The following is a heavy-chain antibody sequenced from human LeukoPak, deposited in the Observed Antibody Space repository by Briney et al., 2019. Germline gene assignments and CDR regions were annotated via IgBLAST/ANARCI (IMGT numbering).Heavy chain of an antibody. CDR2: VYYSGTT. D-gene: IGHD1-26*01. J-gene: IGHJ4*02. CDR3: ARHGGSLGYFDS. CDR1: GGSISTYY. Sequence: SETLSLTCSVSGGSISTYYWSWIRQTPGKGLEWIGYVYYSGTTNYNPSLKGRVTISSDTSKNQFSLNLRSVNVADTAIYYCARHGGSLGYFDSWGQGTLVTVFS. V-gene: IGHV4-59*08.